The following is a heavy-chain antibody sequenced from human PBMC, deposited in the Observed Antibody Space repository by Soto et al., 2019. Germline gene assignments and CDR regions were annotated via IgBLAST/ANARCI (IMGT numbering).Heavy chain of an antibody. V-gene: IGHV4-59*01. D-gene: IGHD5-12*01. Sequence: SETLSLTCTVSGGSISSYYWSWIRQPPGKGLEWIGYIYYSGSTNYNPSLKSRVTISVDTSKNQFSLKLSSVTAADTAVYYCASFGDGYPFFDYWGQGTLVTVSS. CDR3: ASFGDGYPFFDY. CDR1: GGSISSYY. J-gene: IGHJ4*02. CDR2: IYYSGST.